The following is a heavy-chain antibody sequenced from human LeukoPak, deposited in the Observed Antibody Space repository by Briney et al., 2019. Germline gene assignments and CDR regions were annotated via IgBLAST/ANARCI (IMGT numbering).Heavy chain of an antibody. J-gene: IGHJ6*02. CDR2: IRYDGSNK. D-gene: IGHD6-19*01. CDR1: GFTFSSYG. V-gene: IGHV3-30*02. Sequence: PGGSLRLSCAASGFTFSSYGMHWVRQAPGKGLEWVAFIRYDGSNKYYAYSVKGRFTISRDNSKNTLYLQMNSLRAEDTAVYYCAKDPPYSGGHEGGLVSHYYYGMDVWGQGTTVTVSS. CDR3: AKDPPYSGGHEGGLVSHYYYGMDV.